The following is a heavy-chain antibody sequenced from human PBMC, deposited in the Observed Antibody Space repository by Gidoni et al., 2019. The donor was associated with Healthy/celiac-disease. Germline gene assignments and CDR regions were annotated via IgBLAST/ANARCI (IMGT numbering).Heavy chain of an antibody. Sequence: EVQLLESGVGMVQPGGSLRLYCEASGFTCSSYAMSWVRQAPGKGLEWGAAISGSGGSTYYAYTVKGQFTISRDNSKNTRYLQMNSLRAEDTAVYYCAKDTGSGYFDYWGQGTLVTVSS. CDR1: GFTCSSYA. J-gene: IGHJ4*02. CDR2: ISGSGGST. D-gene: IGHD2-15*01. CDR3: AKDTGSGYFDY. V-gene: IGHV3-23*01.